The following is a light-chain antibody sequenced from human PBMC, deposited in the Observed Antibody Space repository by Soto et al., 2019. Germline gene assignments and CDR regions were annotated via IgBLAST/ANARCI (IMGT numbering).Light chain of an antibody. V-gene: IGKV3D-15*01. CDR2: DAY. CDR1: QSVISN. J-gene: IGKJ5*01. Sequence: ELVMTQSPVTQPVSPGESATLSCRASQSVISNLAWYQQKPGQAPRLLIYDAYNRATGIPPRFSGSGSGTDFTLTISSLQPEDFATYYCQQSYSTPPITFGQGTRLEI. CDR3: QQSYSTPPIT.